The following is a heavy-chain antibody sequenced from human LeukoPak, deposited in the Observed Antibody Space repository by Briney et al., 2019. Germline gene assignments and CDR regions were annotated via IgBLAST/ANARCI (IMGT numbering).Heavy chain of an antibody. CDR2: ISGSGGST. V-gene: IGHV3-23*01. J-gene: IGHJ4*02. D-gene: IGHD2/OR15-2a*01. Sequence: GGSLRLSCAASGFAFGTYDMSWVRQAPGKGLEWVSAISGSGGSTYYADSVKGRFTISRDNSKNTLYLQMNSLRAEDTAVYYCAKCSNRAALWYYFDYWGQGTLVTVSS. CDR3: AKCSNRAALWYYFDY. CDR1: GFAFGTYD.